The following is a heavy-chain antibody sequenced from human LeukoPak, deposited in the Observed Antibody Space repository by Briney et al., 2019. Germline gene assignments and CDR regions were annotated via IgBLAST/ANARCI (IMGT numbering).Heavy chain of an antibody. D-gene: IGHD3-10*01. CDR1: GGSISSGGYS. CDR3: AGRPYGSGTPFDY. CDR2: IYHSGST. J-gene: IGHJ4*02. Sequence: SETLSLTCAVSGGSISSGGYSWSWIRQPPGKGPEWIGYIYHSGSTYYNPSLKSRVTISVDRSKNQFSLKLSSVTAADTAVYYCAGRPYGSGTPFDYWGQGTLVTVSS. V-gene: IGHV4-30-2*01.